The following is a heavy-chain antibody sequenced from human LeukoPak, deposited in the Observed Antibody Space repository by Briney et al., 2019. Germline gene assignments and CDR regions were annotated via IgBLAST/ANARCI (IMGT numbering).Heavy chain of an antibody. CDR3: AKSPTDIVAVPAAILAFDV. CDR1: GFTFSSYA. CDR2: ISGSGGST. D-gene: IGHD2-2*01. J-gene: IGHJ3*01. V-gene: IGHV3-23*01. Sequence: GGSLRLSCAASGFTFSSYAMSWVRQAPGKGLEWVSGISGSGGSTYYADSVKGRFTISRDNSKNTLYLQMNSLRAEDTAVYYCAKSPTDIVAVPAAILAFDVWGQGTMVTVSS.